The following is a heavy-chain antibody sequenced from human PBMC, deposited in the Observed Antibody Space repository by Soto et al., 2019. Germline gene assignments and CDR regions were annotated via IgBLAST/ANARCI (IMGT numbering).Heavy chain of an antibody. J-gene: IGHJ4*02. Sequence: GGSLRLSCAASGFTFSSYWMSWVRQAPGKGLEWVANMNQDGREKNYVDSVKGRFTISRDNAKSSLYLQMNSLRAEDTAVYYCARDGSFGDSFDYWGQGNLVTVSS. CDR3: ARDGSFGDSFDY. CDR2: MNQDGREK. V-gene: IGHV3-7*01. CDR1: GFTFSSYW. D-gene: IGHD1-26*01.